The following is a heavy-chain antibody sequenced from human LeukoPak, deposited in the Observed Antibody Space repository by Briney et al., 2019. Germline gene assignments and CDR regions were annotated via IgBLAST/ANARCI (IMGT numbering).Heavy chain of an antibody. CDR1: GFTFSSYS. J-gene: IGHJ6*03. CDR3: ARSRSAVHYYMDV. Sequence: PGGSLRLSCAASGFTFSSYSMNWVRQAPGKGLEWASSISSSSSYIYYADPVKGRFTISRDNAKNSLYLQMNSLRAEDTAVYYCARSRSAVHYYMDVWGKGTTVTVSS. V-gene: IGHV3-21*01. CDR2: ISSSSSYI.